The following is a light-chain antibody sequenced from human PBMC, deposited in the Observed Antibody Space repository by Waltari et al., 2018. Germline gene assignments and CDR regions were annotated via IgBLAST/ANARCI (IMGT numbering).Light chain of an antibody. Sequence: QSALTQPASVSGSPGQSITISCTGSSSDVGGYNSVPWYQKHPGKAPKLMIYDVSHRPSGVSNRFSGSKSGNTASLTISGLQAEDEADYYCSSYTGSSTLVFGGGTKLTVL. CDR3: SSYTGSSTLV. CDR1: SSDVGGYNS. V-gene: IGLV2-14*03. CDR2: DVS. J-gene: IGLJ2*01.